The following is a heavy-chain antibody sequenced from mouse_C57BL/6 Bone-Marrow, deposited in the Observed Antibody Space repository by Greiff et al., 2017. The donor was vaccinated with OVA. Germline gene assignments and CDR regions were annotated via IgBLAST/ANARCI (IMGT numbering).Heavy chain of an antibody. V-gene: IGHV1-82*01. CDR2: IYPGDGDT. J-gene: IGHJ3*01. CDR1: GYAFSSSW. Sequence: LQESGPELVKPGASVKISCKASGYAFSSSWMNWVKQRPGKGLEWIGRIYPGDGDTNYNGKFKGKATLTADKSSSTAYMQLSSLTSEDSAVYFCARYRFAYWGQGTLVTVSA. CDR3: ARYRFAY.